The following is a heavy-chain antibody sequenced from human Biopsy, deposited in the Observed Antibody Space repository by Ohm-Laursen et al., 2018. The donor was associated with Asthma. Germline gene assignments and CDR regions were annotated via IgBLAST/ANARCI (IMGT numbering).Heavy chain of an antibody. CDR3: ARGDSSNWSHYYFDY. CDR2: IYSGGTS. Sequence: SLRLSCTAAEFAVSRDYIFWVRQAPGKGLEWVSVIYSGGTSHTADSVRGRFTISRDYSKNTLYLQMHSLRAEDTAVYYCARGDSSNWSHYYFDYWGQGTLVTVSS. V-gene: IGHV3-53*01. J-gene: IGHJ4*02. D-gene: IGHD3-22*01. CDR1: EFAVSRDY.